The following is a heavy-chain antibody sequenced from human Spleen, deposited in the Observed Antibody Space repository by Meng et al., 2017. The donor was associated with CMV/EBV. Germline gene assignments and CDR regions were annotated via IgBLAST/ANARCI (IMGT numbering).Heavy chain of an antibody. J-gene: IGHJ6*02. V-gene: IGHV3-13*01. CDR1: IFTFSTYD. CDR3: ARDSGEPRGISPYYGMDV. CDR2: IGSAGDI. D-gene: IGHD3-10*01. Sequence: GGSLRLSCAAYIFTFSTYDMQWVRQVTGKGLEWVSTIGSAGDIYYPGSVKGQFTISRENARNSLYLQMNSLRAGDTAVYYCARDSGEPRGISPYYGMDVWGQGTTVTVSS.